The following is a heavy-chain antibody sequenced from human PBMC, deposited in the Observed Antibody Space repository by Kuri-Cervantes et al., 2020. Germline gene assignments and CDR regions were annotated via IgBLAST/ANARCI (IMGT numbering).Heavy chain of an antibody. CDR2: SGTGGGT. CDR3: AKVVISYLYYFDY. Sequence: GGSLRLSCTASGFTFSNFAMSWVRQAPGRGLEWVSTSGTGGGTYYADSVKGRFTISRDNSKNTLYLQMNSLRAEDTAVYYCAKVVISYLYYFDYWGQGTLVTVSS. V-gene: IGHV3-23*01. CDR1: GFTFSNFA. J-gene: IGHJ4*02. D-gene: IGHD3-22*01.